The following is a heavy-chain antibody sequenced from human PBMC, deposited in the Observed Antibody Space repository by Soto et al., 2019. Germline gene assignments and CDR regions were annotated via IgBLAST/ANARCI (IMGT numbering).Heavy chain of an antibody. CDR1: GFTFSSYA. CDR3: AKDQLEVPANWFDP. CDR2: ISGSGGST. J-gene: IGHJ5*02. V-gene: IGHV3-23*01. D-gene: IGHD1-1*01. Sequence: GGSLRLSCAASGFTFSSYAMSWVRQAPGKGLEWVSAISGSGGSTYYADSVKGRFTISRDNSKNTLYLQMNSLRAEDTAVYYCAKDQLEVPANWFDPCGQGTLVTSPQ.